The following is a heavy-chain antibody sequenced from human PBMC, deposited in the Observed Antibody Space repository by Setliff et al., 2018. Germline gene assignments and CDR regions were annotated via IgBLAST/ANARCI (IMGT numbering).Heavy chain of an antibody. Sequence: PSETLSLTCTVSDDSISSRHYYWSWIRQPAGKGLEWLGHIFTSWSTNYNPSLKGRATLSIDASKRQFSLKPTSVTAEDTAVYYCARAPPSVPYGDYGPRQYFDLRGRGSLVTVSS. J-gene: IGHJ2*01. CDR3: ARAPPSVPYGDYGPRQYFDL. CDR1: DDSISSRHYY. CDR2: IFTSWST. V-gene: IGHV4-61*09. D-gene: IGHD4-17*01.